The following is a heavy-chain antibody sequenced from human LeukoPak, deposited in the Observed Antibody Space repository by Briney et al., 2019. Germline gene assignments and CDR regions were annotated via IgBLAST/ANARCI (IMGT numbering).Heavy chain of an antibody. CDR3: ARRRYCSSTSCHGAWFAP. D-gene: IGHD2-2*01. CDR2: IYYSGST. Sequence: SETLSLTCTVSGGSISSSSYYWGWIRQPPGKGLEWIGSIYYSGSTYYNPSLKSRVTISVDTSKNQFSLKLSSVTAADTAVYYCARRRYCSSTSCHGAWFAPWGQGTLVTVSS. J-gene: IGHJ5*02. V-gene: IGHV4-39*01. CDR1: GGSISSSSYY.